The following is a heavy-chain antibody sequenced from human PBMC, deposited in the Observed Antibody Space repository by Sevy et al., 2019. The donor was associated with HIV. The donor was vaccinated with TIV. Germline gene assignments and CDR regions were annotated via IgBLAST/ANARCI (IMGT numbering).Heavy chain of an antibody. CDR2: INWKADNT. Sequence: GGSLRLSCAASGFTFSDHAMSWVHQTPGKGLEWVACINWKADNTGYADSLKGRFTISRDNAKNSLYLQINSLRAEDTALYYCAGSAYYYDSTGYGPLDLWGQGTMVTVSS. V-gene: IGHV3-20*04. CDR1: GFTFSDHA. CDR3: AGSAYYYDSTGYGPLDL. D-gene: IGHD3-22*01. J-gene: IGHJ3*01.